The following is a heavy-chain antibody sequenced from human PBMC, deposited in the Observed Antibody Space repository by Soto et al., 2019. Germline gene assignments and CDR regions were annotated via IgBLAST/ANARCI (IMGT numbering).Heavy chain of an antibody. CDR1: GGSFSGYY. Sequence: QVQLQQWGAGLLKPSETLSLTCAVYGGSFSGYYWSWIRQPPGKGLEWIGEINHSGSTNYNPSLKSRVPISVDTSKNQFSLKLSSVTAADTAVYYCARIKFRATIDYWGQGTLVTVSS. CDR3: ARIKFRATIDY. CDR2: INHSGST. J-gene: IGHJ4*02. V-gene: IGHV4-34*01.